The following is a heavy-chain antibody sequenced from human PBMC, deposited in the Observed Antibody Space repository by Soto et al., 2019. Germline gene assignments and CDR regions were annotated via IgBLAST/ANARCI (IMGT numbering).Heavy chain of an antibody. CDR3: ARGGTRRDTYYGVDV. Sequence: PGGSLRLSCAASGFTFDDYAMHWVRQAPGKGLEWVSGISWNSGDIGYADSVKGRFTISRDNAKNSLYLQMNSLRAEDTAVYYCARGGTRRDTYYGVDVWGQGTTVTVSS. V-gene: IGHV3-9*01. J-gene: IGHJ6*02. CDR2: ISWNSGDI. D-gene: IGHD3-16*01. CDR1: GFTFDDYA.